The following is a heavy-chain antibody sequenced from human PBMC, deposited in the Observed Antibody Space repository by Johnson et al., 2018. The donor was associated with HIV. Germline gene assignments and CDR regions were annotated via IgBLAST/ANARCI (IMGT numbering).Heavy chain of an antibody. J-gene: IGHJ3*02. D-gene: IGHD1-7*01. CDR1: GFTFRNYA. CDR2: MSSDGSTE. V-gene: IGHV3-30-3*01. CDR3: ARPCTWNFYDAFDI. Sequence: QVQLVESGGGVVQPGRSLRLSCAASGFTFRNYAIHWVRQAPGQGLEWVAVMSSDGSTEYYADSVKGRFTISRDNSENTLYLQMNSLRIEDTAVYYCARPCTWNFYDAFDIWGQGTMVTVSS.